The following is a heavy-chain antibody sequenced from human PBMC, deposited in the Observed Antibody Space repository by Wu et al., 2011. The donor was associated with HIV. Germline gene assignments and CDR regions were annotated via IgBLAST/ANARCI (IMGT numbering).Heavy chain of an antibody. J-gene: IGHJ4*02. CDR2: INPNSGGT. CDR3: ASRDGYGDYIPLWY. CDR1: GYTFTGYY. Sequence: QVQLVQSGAEVKKPGASVKVSCKASGYTFTGYYMHWVRQAPGQGLEWMGWINPNSGGTNYAQKFQGRVTITADKSTSTAYMDLSSLRSEDTAVYYCASRDGYGDYIPLWYWGQGTLVTVSS. D-gene: IGHD4-17*01. V-gene: IGHV1-2*02.